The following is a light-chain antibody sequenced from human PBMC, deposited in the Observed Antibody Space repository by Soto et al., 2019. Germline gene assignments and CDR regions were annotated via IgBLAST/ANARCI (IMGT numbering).Light chain of an antibody. V-gene: IGKV1-39*01. CDR1: ESIRTW. CDR2: DAS. CDR3: QQSYSIPWT. J-gene: IGKJ1*01. Sequence: GDRVTITCRASESIRTWLAWYQHKPGKAPKFLIYDASSLESGVPSRFSGSGSGTDFTLTISSLQPEDFATYYCQQSYSIPWTFGQGTKVDIK.